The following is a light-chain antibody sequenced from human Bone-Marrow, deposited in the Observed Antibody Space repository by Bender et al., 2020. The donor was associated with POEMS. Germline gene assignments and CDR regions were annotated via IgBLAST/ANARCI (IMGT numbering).Light chain of an antibody. CDR3: SSDSSSSPVV. J-gene: IGLJ2*01. Sequence: QSALTQPPSASGSPGQTVTISCTGTNRDIGGYNYVSWYQHHPGKAPKLMIYNVSNRPSGVSNRFSGSKSANTASLTISGLQAEDEADYYCSSDSSSSPVVFGGGTKVTVL. CDR2: NVS. CDR1: NRDIGGYNY. V-gene: IGLV2-14*03.